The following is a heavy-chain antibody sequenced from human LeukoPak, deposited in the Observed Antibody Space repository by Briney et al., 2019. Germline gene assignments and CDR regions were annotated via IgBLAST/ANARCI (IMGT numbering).Heavy chain of an antibody. CDR2: INPNSGGT. Sequence: ASVKVSCKXSGYTFTGYYMHWVRQAPGQGLERMGRINPNSGGTNYAQEFQGRVTMTRDRSISTAYMELSSLRSDDTAVYYCARASQDYYDSSDRGYFDHWGQGTLVTVSS. D-gene: IGHD3-22*01. CDR3: ARASQDYYDSSDRGYFDH. CDR1: GYTFTGYY. J-gene: IGHJ4*02. V-gene: IGHV1-2*06.